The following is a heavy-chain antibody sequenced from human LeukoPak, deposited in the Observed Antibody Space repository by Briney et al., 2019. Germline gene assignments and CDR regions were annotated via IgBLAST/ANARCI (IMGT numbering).Heavy chain of an antibody. Sequence: ASVKVSCKASGYIFTSYGMNWVRQAPGQGLEWMGWINTNTGNPTYAQGFTGRFVFSLDTSVSTAYLQISSLKAEDTAVYYCARAPVAGTLSPFDYWGQGTLVAVSS. V-gene: IGHV7-4-1*02. CDR2: INTNTGNP. CDR3: ARAPVAGTLSPFDY. J-gene: IGHJ4*02. D-gene: IGHD6-19*01. CDR1: GYIFTSYG.